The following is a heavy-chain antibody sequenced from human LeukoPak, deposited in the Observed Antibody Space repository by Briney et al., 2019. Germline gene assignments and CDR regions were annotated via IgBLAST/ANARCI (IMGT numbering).Heavy chain of an antibody. Sequence: GASVKVSCKASGGTFSSYAISWVRQAPGQGLEWMGGIIPIFGTANYAQKFQGRVTITTDESTSTAYMELSSLRSEDTAVYDCARARDYCSGGSCGPYYFDYWGQGTLVTVSS. CDR1: GGTFSSYA. V-gene: IGHV1-69*05. J-gene: IGHJ4*02. D-gene: IGHD2-15*01. CDR2: IIPIFGTA. CDR3: ARARDYCSGGSCGPYYFDY.